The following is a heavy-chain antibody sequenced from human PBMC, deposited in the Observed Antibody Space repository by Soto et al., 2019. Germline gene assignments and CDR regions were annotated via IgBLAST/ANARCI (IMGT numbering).Heavy chain of an antibody. CDR3: ARQLGSGLFFDY. V-gene: IGHV4-39*01. J-gene: IGHJ4*02. CDR2: IYYSGST. Sequence: SETLSLTCTVSGGSISSSSYYWGWIRQPPGKGLEWIGSIYYSGSTYYNPSLKSRVTISVDTSKNQFSLKLSSVTAADTAVYYCARQLGSGLFFDYWGQGTLVTVSS. D-gene: IGHD2-15*01. CDR1: GGSISSSSYY.